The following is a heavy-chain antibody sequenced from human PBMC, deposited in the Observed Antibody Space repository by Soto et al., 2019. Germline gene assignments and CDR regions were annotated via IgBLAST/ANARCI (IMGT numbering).Heavy chain of an antibody. D-gene: IGHD4-17*01. Sequence: SETLSLTCLVSGFPISSPYSWGWIRQPPGKGLEWIGSISHTGTTSYSPSLTSRVSISVDTSKDQVSLKLTSVTAADTAVYFCARVTMVIRDSDHFGVDVWGHGTTVTVSS. CDR3: ARVTMVIRDSDHFGVDV. CDR2: ISHTGTT. CDR1: GFPISSPYS. V-gene: IGHV4-38-2*02. J-gene: IGHJ6*02.